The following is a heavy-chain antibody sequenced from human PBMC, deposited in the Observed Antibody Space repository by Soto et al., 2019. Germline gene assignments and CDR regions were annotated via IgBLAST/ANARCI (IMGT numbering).Heavy chain of an antibody. CDR3: ARESYYGSGATVVAY. Sequence: QVQLQESGPGLVRPSETLSLTCTVSGGSISGYYWSWIRQPPGKGLEWIGYIYYSGTTSYNPSLNSRATMXXDXSXXPFSLKVNSVTAADTAVYYCARESYYGSGATVVAYWGQGTLVTVSS. J-gene: IGHJ4*02. CDR2: IYYSGTT. V-gene: IGHV4-59*01. CDR1: GGSISGYY. D-gene: IGHD3-10*01.